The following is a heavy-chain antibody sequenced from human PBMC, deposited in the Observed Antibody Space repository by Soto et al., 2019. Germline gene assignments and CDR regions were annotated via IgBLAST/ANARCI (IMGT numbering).Heavy chain of an antibody. D-gene: IGHD2-15*01. Sequence: SVKLSCKSSGGTFSSYAISWVRQAPGQGLEWMGGIIPIFGTANYAQKFQGRVTITADESTSTAYMELSSLRSEDTAVYYCARDHEIVVVVAATPSPTSWFDPWGQGTLVTVSS. CDR1: GGTFSSYA. V-gene: IGHV1-69*13. CDR3: ARDHEIVVVVAATPSPTSWFDP. J-gene: IGHJ5*02. CDR2: IIPIFGTA.